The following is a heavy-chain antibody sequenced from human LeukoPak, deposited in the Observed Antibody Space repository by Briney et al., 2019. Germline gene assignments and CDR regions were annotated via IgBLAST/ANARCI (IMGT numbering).Heavy chain of an antibody. V-gene: IGHV4-39*01. CDR3: ARQREWELLYYYYYYGMDV. Sequence: PSETLSLTCTVSGVSISSSSYYWGWIRQPPGKGLEWIGSIYYSGSTYYNPSLKSRVTISVDTSKNQFSLKLSCVTAADTAVYYCARQREWELLYYYYYYGMDVWGQGTTVTVSS. CDR2: IYYSGST. CDR1: GVSISSSSYY. J-gene: IGHJ6*02. D-gene: IGHD1-26*01.